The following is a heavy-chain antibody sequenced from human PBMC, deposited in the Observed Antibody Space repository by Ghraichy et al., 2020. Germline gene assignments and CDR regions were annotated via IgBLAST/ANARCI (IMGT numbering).Heavy chain of an antibody. D-gene: IGHD3-16*01. Sequence: SETLSLTCTVSGGSISSSSYYWGWIRQPPGKGLEWIGSIYYSGSTYYNPSLKSRVTISVDTSKNQFSLKLSSVTAADTAVYYCARHGGIPRLSFDYWGQGTLVTVSS. CDR1: GGSISSSSYY. J-gene: IGHJ4*02. CDR2: IYYSGST. V-gene: IGHV4-39*01. CDR3: ARHGGIPRLSFDY.